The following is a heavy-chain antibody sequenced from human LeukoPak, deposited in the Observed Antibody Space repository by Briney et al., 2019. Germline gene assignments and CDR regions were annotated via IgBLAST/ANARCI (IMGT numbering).Heavy chain of an antibody. Sequence: SETLSLTCTVSGGSISSYYWSWLRQPPGKGLEWIGYIYYSGSTNYNPSLKSRVTISVDTSKNQFSLKLSSVTAADTAVYYCARDHGLGMTDYWGQGTLVTVSS. J-gene: IGHJ4*02. CDR1: GGSISSYY. V-gene: IGHV4-59*01. D-gene: IGHD7-27*01. CDR3: ARDHGLGMTDY. CDR2: IYYSGST.